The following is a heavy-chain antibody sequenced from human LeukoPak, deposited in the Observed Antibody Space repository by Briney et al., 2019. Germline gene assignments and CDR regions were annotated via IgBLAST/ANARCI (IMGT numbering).Heavy chain of an antibody. CDR1: GGSISSGGYY. CDR3: ARGVIYVYYYYMDV. Sequence: SQTLSLTCTVSGGSISSGGYYWSWIRQPAGKGLEWIGRIYTSGSTNYNPSLKSRVTISVDTSKNQFSLKLSSVTAADTAVYYCARGVIYVYYYYMDVWGKGTTATISS. V-gene: IGHV4-61*02. CDR2: IYTSGST. J-gene: IGHJ6*03. D-gene: IGHD3-10*01.